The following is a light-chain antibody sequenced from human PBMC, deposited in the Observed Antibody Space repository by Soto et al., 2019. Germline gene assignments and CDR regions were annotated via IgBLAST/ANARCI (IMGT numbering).Light chain of an antibody. CDR3: AAWDDSLNGVV. Sequence: QSVLTQPPSASGTPGQRVTISCSGSSSNIGSNTVNWYQQLPGTAPKLLIYSNNQRHSGVPDRFSGSKSGTSASLAISGLQCEDEADYYCAAWDDSLNGVVVGGGTKLTV. CDR1: SSNIGSNT. CDR2: SNN. V-gene: IGLV1-44*01. J-gene: IGLJ2*01.